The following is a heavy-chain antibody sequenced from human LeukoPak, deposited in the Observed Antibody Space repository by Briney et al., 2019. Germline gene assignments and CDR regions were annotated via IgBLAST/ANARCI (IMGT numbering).Heavy chain of an antibody. Sequence: SETLSLTCAVSGGSFSGYYWSWIRQPPGKGVEWIGEINHSGSTNYNPSLKSRVTISIDTSKNQFSLKLSSVTAADTAVYYCARGRAVPAAGPYNWFDPWGQGTLVTVSS. D-gene: IGHD2-2*01. V-gene: IGHV4-34*01. CDR3: ARGRAVPAAGPYNWFDP. J-gene: IGHJ5*02. CDR1: GGSFSGYY. CDR2: INHSGST.